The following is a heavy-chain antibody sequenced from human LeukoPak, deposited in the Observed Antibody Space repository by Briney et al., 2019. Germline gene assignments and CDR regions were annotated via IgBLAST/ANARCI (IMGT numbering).Heavy chain of an antibody. Sequence: KPSETLSLTCTVSGGSISSSSYYWGWIRQPPGKGLEWIGSIYYSGSTYYNPSLKSRVTISVDTSKNQFSLKLSSVTAADTAVYYCARDPEYSSSWTGRRYNWFDPWGQGTLVTVSS. V-gene: IGHV4-39*07. CDR3: ARDPEYSSSWTGRRYNWFDP. CDR1: GGSISSSSYY. J-gene: IGHJ5*02. D-gene: IGHD6-13*01. CDR2: IYYSGST.